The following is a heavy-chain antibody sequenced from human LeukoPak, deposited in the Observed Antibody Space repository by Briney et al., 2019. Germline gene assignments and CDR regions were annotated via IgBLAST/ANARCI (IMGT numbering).Heavy chain of an antibody. CDR1: GFTFISYG. Sequence: AGGSLRLSCAASGFTFISYGMHWVRQAPGKGLEWVAFIRYDGSHKYYVGSVKGRFTISRDNSKNTLYLQMNSLRAEDTAVYYCAKDPGYYGSGSYLDYWGQGTLVTVSS. V-gene: IGHV3-30*02. J-gene: IGHJ4*02. CDR3: AKDPGYYGSGSYLDY. CDR2: IRYDGSHK. D-gene: IGHD3-10*01.